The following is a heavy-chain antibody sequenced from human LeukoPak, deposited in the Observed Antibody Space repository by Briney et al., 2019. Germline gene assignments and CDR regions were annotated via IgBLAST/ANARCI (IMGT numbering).Heavy chain of an antibody. D-gene: IGHD3-10*01. V-gene: IGHV4-59*01. CDR3: ASEGGNYYGSGSYGGYYYYLDV. CDR2: IYFTGST. CDR1: GGSMNPYY. Sequence: SETLSLTCTVSGGSMNPYYWTWIRQSPGKGLEWIGYIYFTGSTTYNPSLKSRVTFSVDRSTNQFSLKLTSVTAADTDVYSFASEGGNYYGSGSYGGYYYYLDVWGKGTTVTVSS. J-gene: IGHJ6*03.